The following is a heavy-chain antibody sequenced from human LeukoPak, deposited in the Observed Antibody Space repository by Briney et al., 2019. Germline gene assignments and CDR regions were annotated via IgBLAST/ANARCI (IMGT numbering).Heavy chain of an antibody. CDR1: GFTFSSYE. CDR3: AKSWKWLAPLFDY. CDR2: ISSSGSTI. J-gene: IGHJ4*02. V-gene: IGHV3-48*03. Sequence: GGSLRLSCAASGFTFSSYEMNWVRQAPGKGLEWVSYISSSGSTIYYADSVKGRFTISRDNSKNTLYLQMNSLRAEDTAVYYCAKSWKWLAPLFDYWGQGTLVTVSS. D-gene: IGHD6-19*01.